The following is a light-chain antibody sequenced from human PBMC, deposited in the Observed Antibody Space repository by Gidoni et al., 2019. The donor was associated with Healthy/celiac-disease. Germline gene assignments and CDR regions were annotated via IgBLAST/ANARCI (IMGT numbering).Light chain of an antibody. CDR1: KLGDQS. J-gene: IGLJ2*01. V-gene: IGLV3-1*01. CDR2: QDS. CDR3: QAWDSSTVV. Sequence: SYELTQPPSVSVSPGQTASIPCSGDKLGDQSACWYQQKPGQSPVLVIYQDSKRPSGLPERFSGSNSGNTATLTISGTQAMDEADYYCQAWDSSTVVFGGGTKLTVL.